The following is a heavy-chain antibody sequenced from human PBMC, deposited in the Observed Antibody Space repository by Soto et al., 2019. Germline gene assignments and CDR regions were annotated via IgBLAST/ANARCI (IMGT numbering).Heavy chain of an antibody. CDR3: VKEASGWKSRGSFDL. CDR1: GVTFTTNA. V-gene: IGHV3-23*01. CDR2: ISGDDGSG. Sequence: GGSLRLSCVASGVTFTTNAMDWVRQAPGKGLEWVSFISGDDGSGNYADSVKGRFTISRDNSKNTLYLQMNSLRAEDTAIYYCVKEASGWKSRGSFDLXGRGTMVTV. J-gene: IGHJ3*01. D-gene: IGHD6-19*01.